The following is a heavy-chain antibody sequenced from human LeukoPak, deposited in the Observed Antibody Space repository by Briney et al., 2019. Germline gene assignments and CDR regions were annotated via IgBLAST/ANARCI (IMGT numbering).Heavy chain of an antibody. CDR2: ISSSGSGSNT. Sequence: GGSLRLSCAASEFSFNNYAMSWVRQAPGKGLEWVSGISSSGSGSNTYYADSVKGWFTISRDTSKNTVYLHMNSLRVEDTAVYYCAKDRTVGASYWYFDLWGRGTLVTVSS. V-gene: IGHV3-23*01. CDR1: EFSFNNYA. J-gene: IGHJ2*01. D-gene: IGHD1-26*01. CDR3: AKDRTVGASYWYFDL.